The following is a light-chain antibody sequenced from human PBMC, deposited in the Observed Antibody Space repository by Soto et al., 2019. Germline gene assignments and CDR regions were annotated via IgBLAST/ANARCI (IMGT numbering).Light chain of an antibody. CDR2: GAS. Sequence: EIVMTQSPATLCVSPGERATLSCRASQRVSSNLAWYQQKPGQAPRLLIYGASTRATGIPARFSGSGSGTEFTLTISSLQSEDFAVYYCQQYNNWPFPSWTFGQGTKVEIK. J-gene: IGKJ1*01. CDR3: QQYNNWPFPSWT. V-gene: IGKV3-15*01. CDR1: QRVSSN.